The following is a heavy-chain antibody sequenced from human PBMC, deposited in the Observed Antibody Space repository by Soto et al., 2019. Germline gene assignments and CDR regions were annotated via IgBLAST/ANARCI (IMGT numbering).Heavy chain of an antibody. Sequence: GGSLRLSCAASGFTFSSYGMHWVRQAPGKGLEWVAVISYDGSNKYYADSVKGRFTISRDNSKNTLYLQMNSLRAEDTAVYYCAKEYSSGCPDYWGQGTLVTVSS. CDR2: ISYDGSNK. J-gene: IGHJ4*02. D-gene: IGHD6-19*01. V-gene: IGHV3-30*18. CDR1: GFTFSSYG. CDR3: AKEYSSGCPDY.